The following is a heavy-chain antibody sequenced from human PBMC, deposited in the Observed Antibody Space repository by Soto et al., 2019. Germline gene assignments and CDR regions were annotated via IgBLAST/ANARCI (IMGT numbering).Heavy chain of an antibody. V-gene: IGHV1-8*01. CDR2: MNPNSGNT. Sequence: QVQLVQSGAEVKKPGASVKVSCKASGYTFTSYDINWVRQATGQGLEWMGWMNPNSGNTGYAQKFQGRVTMTRNISISTAYMELSSLRSEDTAVYYCARERSAAGTGWFEPWGQGTLVTVSS. D-gene: IGHD6-13*01. CDR1: GYTFTSYD. J-gene: IGHJ5*02. CDR3: ARERSAAGTGWFEP.